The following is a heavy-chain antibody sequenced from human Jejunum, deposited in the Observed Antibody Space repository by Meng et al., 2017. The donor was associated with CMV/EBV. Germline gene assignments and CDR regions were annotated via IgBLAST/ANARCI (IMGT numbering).Heavy chain of an antibody. CDR1: GDRVSSNSAA. V-gene: IGHV6-1*01. J-gene: IGHJ4*02. Sequence: GDRVSSNSAAWNWIRQSPSRGLEWLGRTYYRSKWYNDYSVSVKSRVTINSDTSKNQFSLQLNSLTPEDTAVYYCARADSGGRSFDYWGQGTLVTVSS. CDR3: ARADSGGRSFDY. CDR2: TYYRSKWYN. D-gene: IGHD6-19*01.